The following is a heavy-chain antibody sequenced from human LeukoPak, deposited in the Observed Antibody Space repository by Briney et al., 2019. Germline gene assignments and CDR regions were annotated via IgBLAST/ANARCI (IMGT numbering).Heavy chain of an antibody. V-gene: IGHV1-2*06. CDR3: ARGPSYSSGWIDY. CDR2: INPNSGGT. D-gene: IGHD6-19*01. Sequence: GASVKVSCKASGYTFTGYYMHWVRQAPGQGLEWMGRINPNSGGTNYAQKFQGRVTMTRDTSISTAYMELSRLRPDDTAVYYCARGPSYSSGWIDYWGQGTLVTVSS. CDR1: GYTFTGYY. J-gene: IGHJ4*02.